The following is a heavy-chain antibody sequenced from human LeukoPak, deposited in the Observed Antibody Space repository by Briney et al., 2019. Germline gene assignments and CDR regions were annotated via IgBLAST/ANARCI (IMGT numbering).Heavy chain of an antibody. J-gene: IGHJ4*02. CDR3: ARFKRAGGWSYFDY. CDR2: IYYSGGT. CDR1: GGSISTYY. D-gene: IGHD6-19*01. V-gene: IGHV4-59*01. Sequence: SETLSLTCTVSGGSISTYYWSWIRQPPGKGLEWIGYIYYSGGTNYNPSLKSRVTISVDTSKKQFSLKLSSVTAADTAVYYCARFKRAGGWSYFDYWGQGTLVTVSS.